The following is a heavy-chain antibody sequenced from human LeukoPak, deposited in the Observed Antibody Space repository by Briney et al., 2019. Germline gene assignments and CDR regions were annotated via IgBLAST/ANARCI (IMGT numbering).Heavy chain of an antibody. J-gene: IGHJ6*03. CDR1: GFTFTSYG. V-gene: IGHV1-2*02. CDR2: INPNTGGT. D-gene: IGHD6-6*01. Sequence: GASVKVSCKASGFTFTSYGISWVRQAPGQGLEWMGWINPNTGGTKYAQKFQGRVTMTRDTSISTAYMELSRLRSDDTAVYYCARDGVSIADPYYYYYYYMDVWGKGTTVTISS. CDR3: ARDGVSIADPYYYYYYYMDV.